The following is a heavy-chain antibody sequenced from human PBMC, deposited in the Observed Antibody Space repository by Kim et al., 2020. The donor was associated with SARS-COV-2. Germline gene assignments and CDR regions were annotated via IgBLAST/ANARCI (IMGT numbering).Heavy chain of an antibody. CDR1: GGSISSSSYY. V-gene: IGHV4-39*01. D-gene: IGHD3-3*01. CDR2: IYYSGST. CDR3: ARLNDFWSALYGMDV. J-gene: IGHJ6*02. Sequence: SETLSLTCTVSGGSISSSSYYWGWIRQPPGKGLEWIGSIYYSGSTYYNPSLKSRVTISVDTSKNQFSLKLSSVTAADTAVYYCARLNDFWSALYGMDVWGQGTTVTVSS.